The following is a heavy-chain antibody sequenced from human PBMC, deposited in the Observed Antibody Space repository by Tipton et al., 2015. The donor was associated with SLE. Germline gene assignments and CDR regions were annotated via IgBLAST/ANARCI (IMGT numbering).Heavy chain of an antibody. CDR2: INTNTGNP. Sequence: QVQLVQSGSELKKPGASVKVSCKASGNTFNNYPVNWVRQAPGHGLEWMGWINTNTGNPNYAQGFTGRFVFSLETSVGTAFLQMSSLKFDDTAIYYCARGIHLWSGDYYFDSWGQGTLVTVSS. CDR1: GNTFNNYP. CDR3: ARGIHLWSGDYYFDS. D-gene: IGHD2-21*01. J-gene: IGHJ4*02. V-gene: IGHV7-4-1*02.